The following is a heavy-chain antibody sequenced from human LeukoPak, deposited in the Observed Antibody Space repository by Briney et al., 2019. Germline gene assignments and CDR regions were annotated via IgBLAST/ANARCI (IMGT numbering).Heavy chain of an antibody. CDR1: GGSFSGYY. J-gene: IGHJ4*02. Sequence: PSETLSLTCAVYGGSFSGYYWSWIRQPPGKGLEWIGEINHSGSTNYNPSLKSRVTISVDTSKNQFSLKLSSVTAADTAVYYCARGIYEVVPAARLTYGSGSYPFVYWGQGTLVTVSS. CDR3: ARGIYEVVPAARLTYGSGSYPFVY. V-gene: IGHV4-34*01. D-gene: IGHD3-10*01. CDR2: INHSGST.